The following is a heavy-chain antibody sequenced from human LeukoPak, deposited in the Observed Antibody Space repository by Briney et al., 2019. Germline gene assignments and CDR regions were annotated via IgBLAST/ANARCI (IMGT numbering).Heavy chain of an antibody. CDR1: GGAVSSYA. CDR3: ARDPAHYGDYGYNWFDP. CDR2: IIPIFGTA. Sequence: ASVTVSCTASGGAVSSYAISWVRQAPGQGLGWMGGIIPIFGTANYAQKFQGRVTITADESTSTAYMELSSLRSEDTAVYYCARDPAHYGDYGYNWFDPWGQGTLVTVSS. D-gene: IGHD4-17*01. J-gene: IGHJ5*02. V-gene: IGHV1-69*13.